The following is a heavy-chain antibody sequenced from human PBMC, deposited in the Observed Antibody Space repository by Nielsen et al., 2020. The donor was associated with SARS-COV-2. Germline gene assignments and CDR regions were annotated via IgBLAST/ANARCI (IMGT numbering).Heavy chain of an antibody. D-gene: IGHD5-24*01. Sequence: VRQMPGKGLEWMGIIYPGDSDTRYSPSFQGQVTISADKSISTAYLQWSSLKASDTAMYYCASILGVGYSTPGTYYYYGMDVWGQGTTGTVSS. CDR2: IYPGDSDT. CDR3: ASILGVGYSTPGTYYYYGMDV. V-gene: IGHV5-51*01. J-gene: IGHJ6*02.